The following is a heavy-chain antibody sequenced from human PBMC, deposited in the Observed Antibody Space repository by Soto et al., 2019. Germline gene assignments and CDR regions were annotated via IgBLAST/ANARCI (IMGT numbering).Heavy chain of an antibody. CDR3: ARMPVDCSSTSCYTRSGSYYLGGVDYYFDY. CDR1: GGTFSSYA. V-gene: IGHV1-69*01. J-gene: IGHJ4*02. Sequence: QVQLVQSGAEVKKPGSSVKVSCKASGGTFSSYATSWVRQAPGQGLEWMGGIIPIFGTANYAQKFQGRVTITADESTSTAYMELSSLRSEDTAVYYCARMPVDCSSTSCYTRSGSYYLGGVDYYFDYWGQGTLVTVSS. CDR2: IIPIFGTA. D-gene: IGHD2-2*02.